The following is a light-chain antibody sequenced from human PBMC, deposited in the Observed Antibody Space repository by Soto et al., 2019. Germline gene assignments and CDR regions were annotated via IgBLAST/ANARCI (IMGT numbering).Light chain of an antibody. V-gene: IGKV1-33*01. CDR1: QDISNN. J-gene: IGKJ3*01. CDR2: EAA. CDR3: QHYDSLPFT. Sequence: DIQMTQSPSSLSASVGDRVTITCQASQDISNNLNWYQQKPGKAPNLLINEAAISEAGVPSRFSGSGSGTDFTFTISSLQPEDVATYYCQHYDSLPFTFGPGTKVDIK.